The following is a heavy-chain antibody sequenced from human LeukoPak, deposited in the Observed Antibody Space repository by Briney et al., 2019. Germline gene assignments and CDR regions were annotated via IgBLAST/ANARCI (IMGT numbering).Heavy chain of an antibody. CDR1: GYTFTSYA. Sequence: ASVKVSCKASGYTFTSYAMHWVRQAPGQRLEWMGWINAGNGNTKYSQKFQGRVTITRDTSASTAYMELSSLRSEDTAVYYCVRGIAAAGVDYWGQGTLVTVSS. D-gene: IGHD6-13*01. J-gene: IGHJ4*02. CDR3: VRGIAAAGVDY. CDR2: INAGNGNT. V-gene: IGHV1-3*01.